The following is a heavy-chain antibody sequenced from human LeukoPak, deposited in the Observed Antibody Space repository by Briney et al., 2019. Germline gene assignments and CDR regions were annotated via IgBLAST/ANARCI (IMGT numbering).Heavy chain of an antibody. J-gene: IGHJ4*02. Sequence: ASVKVSCKASGYTFTSYGISWVRQAPGQGLEWMGWISAYSGNTNYAQNLQGRVTMTTDTSTSTAYMELRSLRSDDTAVYYCARDRYYDATGQVDYWDQGTLVTVSS. CDR1: GYTFTSYG. D-gene: IGHD3-22*01. V-gene: IGHV1-18*01. CDR2: ISAYSGNT. CDR3: ARDRYYDATGQVDY.